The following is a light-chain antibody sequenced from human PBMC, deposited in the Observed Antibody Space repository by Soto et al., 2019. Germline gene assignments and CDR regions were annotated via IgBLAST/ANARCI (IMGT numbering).Light chain of an antibody. CDR1: QSVSSNY. CDR2: RAS. Sequence: EIVWTQSPGTLSLSPGERATLSCRASQSVSSNYLAWYKQKPGQAPKVLIYRASIRATGIPDRFTGSGSGTEFILTISSLEPEDFEVYYCQQRSNWPQTFGQGTKVDIK. J-gene: IGKJ1*01. CDR3: QQRSNWPQT. V-gene: IGKV3D-20*02.